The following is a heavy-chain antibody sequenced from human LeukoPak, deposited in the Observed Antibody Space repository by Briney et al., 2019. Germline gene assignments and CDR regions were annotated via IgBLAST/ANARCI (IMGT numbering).Heavy chain of an antibody. D-gene: IGHD2-2*01. CDR3: ARDLYCSSTSCQGYFGY. CDR2: IYYSGST. V-gene: IGHV4-39*07. CDR1: GGSVSSSDYY. J-gene: IGHJ4*02. Sequence: SETLSLTCTVSGGSVSSSDYYWDWMRQPPGKGLEWIGSIYYSGSTYYNPSLKSRVTISVDTSKNQFSLKLSSVTAADTAVYYCARDLYCSSTSCQGYFGYWGQGTLVTVSS.